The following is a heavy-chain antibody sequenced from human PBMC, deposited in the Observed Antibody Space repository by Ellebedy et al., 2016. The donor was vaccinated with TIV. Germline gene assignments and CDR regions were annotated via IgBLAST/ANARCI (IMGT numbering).Heavy chain of an antibody. CDR3: ARGAYYDSHFDY. CDR2: IYYSGST. D-gene: IGHD3-3*01. J-gene: IGHJ4*02. CDR1: GFSFGSYW. V-gene: IGHV4-59*01. Sequence: GSLRLSCAASGFSFGSYWMLWVRQPPGKGLEWIGYIYYSGSTNYNPSLKSRVTISVDTSKNQFSLKLSSVTAADTAVYYCARGAYYDSHFDYWGQGTLVIVSS.